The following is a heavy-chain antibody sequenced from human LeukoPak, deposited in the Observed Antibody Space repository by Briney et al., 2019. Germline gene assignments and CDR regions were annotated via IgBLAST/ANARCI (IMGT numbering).Heavy chain of an antibody. CDR3: ARGPSGYHNT. Sequence: GGSLRLSCAASEFSVGSNYMTWVRQAPGKGLEWVSLIYSGGSTYYADSVKGSQMNSLRAEDTAVYYCARGPSGYHNTGGQGTLVSVSS. J-gene: IGHJ4*02. D-gene: IGHD5-12*01. V-gene: IGHV3-66*01. CDR1: EFSVGSNY. CDR2: IYSGGST.